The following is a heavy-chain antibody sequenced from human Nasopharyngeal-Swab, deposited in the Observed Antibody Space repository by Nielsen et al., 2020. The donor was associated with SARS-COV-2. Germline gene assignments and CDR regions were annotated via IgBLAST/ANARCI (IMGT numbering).Heavy chain of an antibody. J-gene: IGHJ4*02. V-gene: IGHV4-34*01. Sequence: SETLSLTCAVYGGSFSGYYWSWIRQPPGKGLEWIGEINHSGSTNYNPSLKRRVTISVDTSKNQFSLKLSSVTAADTAVYYCARGGIAARPDYFDYWGQGTLVTVSS. D-gene: IGHD6-6*01. CDR1: GGSFSGYY. CDR2: INHSGST. CDR3: ARGGIAARPDYFDY.